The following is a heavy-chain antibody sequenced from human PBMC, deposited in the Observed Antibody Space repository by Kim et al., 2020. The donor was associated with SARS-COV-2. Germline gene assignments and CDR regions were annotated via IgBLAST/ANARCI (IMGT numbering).Heavy chain of an antibody. Sequence: ASVKVSCKASGYTFSSYYMHWVRQAPGQGLEWVGVIFPSGTTTSYAQRFQGRVTMTRDTSTSTLYMELSSLESEDTAVYFCAREAGTSNAPQKRFDYWG. CDR1: GYTFSSYY. CDR2: IFPSGTTT. D-gene: IGHD3-10*01. J-gene: IGHJ4*01. CDR3: AREAGTSNAPQKRFDY. V-gene: IGHV1-46*01.